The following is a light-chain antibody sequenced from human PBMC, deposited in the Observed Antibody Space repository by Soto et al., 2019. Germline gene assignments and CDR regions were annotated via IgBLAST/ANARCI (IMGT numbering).Light chain of an antibody. V-gene: IGKV1-5*03. CDR3: QHYNSYSEA. J-gene: IGKJ1*01. CDR2: KAS. CDR1: QTISSW. Sequence: DIQMTQSPSTLSGSVGDRVTITCRASQTISSWLAWYQQKPGKAPKLLIYKASTLKSGVPSRFSGCGSGTEFTLTISSLQPDDFATYYCQHYNSYSEAFGQGTKVALK.